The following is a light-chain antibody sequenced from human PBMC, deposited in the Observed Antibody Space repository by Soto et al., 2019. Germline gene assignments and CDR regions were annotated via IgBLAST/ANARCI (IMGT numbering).Light chain of an antibody. Sequence: QSVLTQPASASGAPGQRVTISCTGSSSNIGAGYDVHWYQQLPGTAPKLLIYRNTNRPSGVPDRFSGSKSGTSASLAITGLQAEDEADYYCQSCDSSLSGSGVFGTGTKVTVL. CDR3: QSCDSSLSGSGV. J-gene: IGLJ1*01. V-gene: IGLV1-40*01. CDR1: SSNIGAGYD. CDR2: RNT.